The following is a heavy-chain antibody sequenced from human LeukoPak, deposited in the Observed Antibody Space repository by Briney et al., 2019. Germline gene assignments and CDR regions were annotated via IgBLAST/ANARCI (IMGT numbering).Heavy chain of an antibody. Sequence: QPGACLRLSCAASGFTFSSYAMSWVRQAPGKGLEWVSAISGSGGSTYYADSVKGRFTISRDNSKNTLYLQMNSLRAEDTAVYYCAKDYYDFWSGKYASYGMDVWGQGTTVTVSS. CDR2: ISGSGGST. D-gene: IGHD3-3*01. CDR3: AKDYYDFWSGKYASYGMDV. J-gene: IGHJ6*02. V-gene: IGHV3-23*01. CDR1: GFTFSSYA.